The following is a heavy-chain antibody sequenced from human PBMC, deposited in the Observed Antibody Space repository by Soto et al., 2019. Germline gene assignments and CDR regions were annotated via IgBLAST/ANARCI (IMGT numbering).Heavy chain of an antibody. CDR1: GFTFSSYS. CDR3: ARDSNHSGSGSYLINAFFDP. D-gene: IGHD3-10*01. V-gene: IGHV3-21*01. Sequence: PGGSLRLSCAASGFTFSSYSMNWVRQAPGKGLEWVSSISSSSSYIYYADSVKGRFTISRDNAKNSLYLQMNSLRAEDTAVYYCARDSNHSGSGSYLINAFFDPWGQGTLVTVSP. J-gene: IGHJ5*02. CDR2: ISSSSSYI.